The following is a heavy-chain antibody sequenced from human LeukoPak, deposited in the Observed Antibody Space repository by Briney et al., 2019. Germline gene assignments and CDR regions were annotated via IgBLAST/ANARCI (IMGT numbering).Heavy chain of an antibody. V-gene: IGHV5-51*01. CDR1: GYSFTSYW. CDR3: ARFPPGGGSYYYFDY. J-gene: IGHJ4*02. CDR2: IYPGDSDT. Sequence: GESLKISCKGSGYSFTSYWIGWVRQMPGKGLEWMGIIYPGDSDTRYSPSFQGQVTISADKSISTAYLQWSSLKASDTAMYYCARFPPGGGSYYYFDYWGQGTLVTVSS. D-gene: IGHD1-26*01.